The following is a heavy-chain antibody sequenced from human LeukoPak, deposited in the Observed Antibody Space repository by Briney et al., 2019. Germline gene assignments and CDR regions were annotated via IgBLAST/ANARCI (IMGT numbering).Heavy chain of an antibody. Sequence: ASVKVSCKASGYTFTSYGISWVRQAPGQGLEWMGWISAYNDNTNYAQKLQGRVTMTTDTSTSTAYMELRNLRSDEAAVYYCARVHYDILTGYSYFDYWGQGTLVTVSS. CDR1: GYTFTSYG. J-gene: IGHJ4*02. CDR2: ISAYNDNT. V-gene: IGHV1-18*01. D-gene: IGHD3-9*01. CDR3: ARVHYDILTGYSYFDY.